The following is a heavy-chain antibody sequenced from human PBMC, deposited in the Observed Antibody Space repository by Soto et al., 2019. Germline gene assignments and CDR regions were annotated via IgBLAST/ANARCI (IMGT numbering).Heavy chain of an antibody. CDR2: VYYTGST. CDR1: GGSISSGGYS. CDR3: ARSPDY. V-gene: IGHV4-61*08. J-gene: IGHJ4*02. Sequence: SETLSLTCAVSGGSISSGGYSWSWIRQPPGKGLEWIGYVYYTGSTNYNPSLKSRVTISLDTSKNQFSLKLSSVIAADTAVYYCARSPDYWGQGTLVTV.